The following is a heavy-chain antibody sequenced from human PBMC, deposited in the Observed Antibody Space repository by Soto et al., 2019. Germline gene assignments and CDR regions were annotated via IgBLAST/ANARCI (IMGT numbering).Heavy chain of an antibody. Sequence: GGSLRLSCAASGFTFSSYGMHWVRQAPGKGLEWVAVIWYDGSNKYYADSVKGRFTISRDNSKNTLYLQMNSLRAEDTAVYYCARVDTAREAFDIWGQGTMVTVSS. CDR1: GFTFSSYG. D-gene: IGHD5-18*01. J-gene: IGHJ3*02. CDR3: ARVDTAREAFDI. V-gene: IGHV3-33*01. CDR2: IWYDGSNK.